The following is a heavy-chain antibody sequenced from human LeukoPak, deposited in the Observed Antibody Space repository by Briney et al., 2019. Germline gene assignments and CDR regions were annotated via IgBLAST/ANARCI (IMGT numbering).Heavy chain of an antibody. CDR2: IMSDGRST. D-gene: IGHD3-16*01. CDR3: ARDGRASYFYYYMDV. V-gene: IGHV3-74*01. Sequence: PGGSLRLSCAASGFTFTTYGMHWVRQAPGKGLVWVSRIMSDGRSTYADSVKGRFTISRDTAKNTLYLQMNSLRAEDTAVYYCARDGRASYFYYYMDVWGKGTTVTVSS. J-gene: IGHJ6*03. CDR1: GFTFTTYG.